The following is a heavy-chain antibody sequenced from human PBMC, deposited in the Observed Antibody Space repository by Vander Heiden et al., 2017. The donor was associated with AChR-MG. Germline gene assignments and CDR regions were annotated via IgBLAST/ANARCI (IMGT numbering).Heavy chain of an antibody. CDR2: ISYDGRTK. V-gene: IGHV3-30*18. Sequence: QVQLVESGGGVVQPGTSLRLSCAASGFTLSSYGMHWVSQAPGKGLEWVAVISYDGRTKYYADSVKGRFTISRDNSKHTLYLHMNSLRAEDTAVYYGAKLIAARPPDYWGQGTLVTVSS. J-gene: IGHJ4*02. CDR1: GFTLSSYG. D-gene: IGHD6-6*01. CDR3: AKLIAARPPDY.